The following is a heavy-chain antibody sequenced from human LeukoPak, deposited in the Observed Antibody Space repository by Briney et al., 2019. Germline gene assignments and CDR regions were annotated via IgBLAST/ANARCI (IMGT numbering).Heavy chain of an antibody. Sequence: GASVKVSCKASGYTFTSYDINWVRQATGQGLEWMGWMNPNSGNTGYAQKFQGRVTITRNTSISTAYMELSSLRSEDTAVYYRARDYSAVRSAFDIWGQGTMVTVSS. V-gene: IGHV1-8*03. CDR2: MNPNSGNT. CDR3: ARDYSAVRSAFDI. D-gene: IGHD1-26*01. J-gene: IGHJ3*02. CDR1: GYTFTSYD.